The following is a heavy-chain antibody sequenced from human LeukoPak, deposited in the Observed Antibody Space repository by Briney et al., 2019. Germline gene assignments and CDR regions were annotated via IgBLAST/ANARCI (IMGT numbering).Heavy chain of an antibody. CDR2: IKQGGSDK. CDR1: RFPLSNYL. D-gene: IGHD1-7*01. CDR3: ARVRTGTTVGDYYCYSMDG. J-gene: IGHJ6*02. V-gene: IGHV3-7*05. Sequence: PGGPLRLSCAASRFPLSNYLMTWVPPAPGKGLEGVANIKQGGSDKYYVESVKGRFTISRDNAKNSLYLKMNSLRAEDTAVYSCARVRTGTTVGDYYCYSMDGWGQGTTVTVSS.